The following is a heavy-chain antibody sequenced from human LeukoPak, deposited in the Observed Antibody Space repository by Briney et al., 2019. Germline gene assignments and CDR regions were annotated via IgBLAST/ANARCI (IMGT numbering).Heavy chain of an antibody. CDR2: ISTYNGNT. J-gene: IGHJ3*02. CDR1: GYTLLSYG. Sequence: ASVKVSCKASGYTLLSYGITWVRQAPGQGLEWMGWISTYNGNTNYAQKFRGRVTMTTDTSTSTAYMELSSLRSEDTALYYCARIRDGYNDAYDIWGQGIMVTVSS. D-gene: IGHD5-24*01. V-gene: IGHV1-18*01. CDR3: ARIRDGYNDAYDI.